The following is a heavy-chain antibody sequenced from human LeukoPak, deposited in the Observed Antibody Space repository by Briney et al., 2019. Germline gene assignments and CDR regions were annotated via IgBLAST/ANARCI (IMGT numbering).Heavy chain of an antibody. Sequence: ASVKVSCKASGGTFSSYAISWVRQAPGQGLEWMGGIIPIFGTANYAQKFQGRVTITTDESTSTAYMELSSLRSEDTAVYYCATSPYAVAGTPVHYYYYMDVWGKGTTATVSS. CDR2: IIPIFGTA. CDR3: ATSPYAVAGTPVHYYYYMDV. CDR1: GGTFSSYA. D-gene: IGHD6-19*01. V-gene: IGHV1-69*05. J-gene: IGHJ6*03.